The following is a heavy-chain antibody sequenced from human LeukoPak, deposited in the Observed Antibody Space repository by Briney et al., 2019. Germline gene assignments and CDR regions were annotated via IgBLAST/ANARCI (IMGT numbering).Heavy chain of an antibody. Sequence: GGSLRLSCAASGFTFSNYAMNWVRQAPGKGLGWVSYLSGRSDSIYYAESVKGRFTISRDNARNSLYLQMNSLRDEDTAVYYCARDFRYRDSSGYYSFDYWGQGTLVTVSS. V-gene: IGHV3-48*02. J-gene: IGHJ4*02. CDR3: ARDFRYRDSSGYYSFDY. CDR2: LSGRSDSI. CDR1: GFTFSNYA. D-gene: IGHD3-22*01.